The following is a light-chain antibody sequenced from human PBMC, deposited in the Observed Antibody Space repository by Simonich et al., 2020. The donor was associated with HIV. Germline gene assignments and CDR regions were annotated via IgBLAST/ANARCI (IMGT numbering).Light chain of an antibody. Sequence: DIVMTQSPDSLAVSLGERATINCKSSQSLLYSSNNTDYLAWYQQKPGQPPNLLIYWASARESGVPDRFNGSGSETDFTLTISGLQAEDVAVYYCQQYYITPHTFGQGTKVEIK. J-gene: IGKJ1*01. CDR3: QQYYITPHT. V-gene: IGKV4-1*01. CDR2: WAS. CDR1: QSLLYSSNNTDY.